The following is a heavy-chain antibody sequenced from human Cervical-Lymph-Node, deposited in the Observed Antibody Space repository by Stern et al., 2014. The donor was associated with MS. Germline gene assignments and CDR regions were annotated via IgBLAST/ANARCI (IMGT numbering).Heavy chain of an antibody. CDR2: INTNTGDP. Sequence: QVQLVQSGSELKNPGASVKVSCKGSGYTFTNYALNWVRQAPGQGLEWMGWINTNTGDPTYAQDFTGRVVFSLDTSVSTAYLQISGLKAEDTAVYYCARQDSNYIFDYWGLGTLVTVSS. D-gene: IGHD4-11*01. CDR3: ARQDSNYIFDY. CDR1: GYTFTNYA. V-gene: IGHV7-4-1*02. J-gene: IGHJ4*02.